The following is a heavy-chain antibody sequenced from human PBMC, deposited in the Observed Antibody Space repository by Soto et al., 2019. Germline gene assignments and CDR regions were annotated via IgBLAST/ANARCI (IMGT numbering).Heavy chain of an antibody. CDR1: GGSISSYY. CDR3: ARHVSYCSGGSCYLDYYYYMDV. V-gene: IGHV4-59*08. Sequence: ASETLSLTCTVSGGSISSYYWSWIRQPPGKGLEWIGYIYYSGSTNYNPSLKSRVTISVDTSKNQFSLKLSSVTAADTAVYYCARHVSYCSGGSCYLDYYYYMDVWGKGTTVTVSS. J-gene: IGHJ6*03. D-gene: IGHD2-15*01. CDR2: IYYSGST.